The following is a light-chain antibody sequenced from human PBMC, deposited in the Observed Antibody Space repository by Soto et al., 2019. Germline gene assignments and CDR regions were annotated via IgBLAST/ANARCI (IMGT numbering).Light chain of an antibody. CDR2: WAS. V-gene: IGKV4-1*01. Sequence: EIVLTQSPGTLSLSPGERATLSCRASQSLSGNYLAWYQQKPGQPPKLLIYWASARESGVPDRFSGSGSGTDFTLTISSLQAEDVAVYYCQQYYSTPWTFGQGTKVEIK. CDR1: QSLSGNY. CDR3: QQYYSTPWT. J-gene: IGKJ1*01.